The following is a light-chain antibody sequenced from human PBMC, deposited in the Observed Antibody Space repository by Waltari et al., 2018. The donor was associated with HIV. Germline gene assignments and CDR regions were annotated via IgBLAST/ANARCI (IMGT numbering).Light chain of an antibody. V-gene: IGLV2-8*01. Sequence: QSALTQPPPASGSPGQSVTISSTGPSSDVGGSKHVSWYQQHPGKAPKLMIYEVNKRPSGVPDRFSGSKSANTASLTVSGLQADNEADYYCNSYAGSNNWVFGGGTKLTVL. CDR3: NSYAGSNNWV. J-gene: IGLJ3*02. CDR2: EVN. CDR1: SSDVGGSKH.